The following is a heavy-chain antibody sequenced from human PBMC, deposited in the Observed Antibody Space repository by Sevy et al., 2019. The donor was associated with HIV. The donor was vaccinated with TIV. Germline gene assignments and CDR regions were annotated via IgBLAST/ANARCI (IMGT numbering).Heavy chain of an antibody. CDR3: AKGHGLYDYVWRSYATAGRSLGMDV. Sequence: GGSLRLSCAASGLTFSSYGMHWLRQAPGKGLEWVAVISYDGSNKYYADSVKGRFTISRDNSKNTMYLQMNSLRAEDTAVYYCAKGHGLYDYVWRSYATAGRSLGMDVWGQWTTVTVSS. CDR2: ISYDGSNK. CDR1: GLTFSSYG. D-gene: IGHD3-16*01. V-gene: IGHV3-30*18. J-gene: IGHJ6*02.